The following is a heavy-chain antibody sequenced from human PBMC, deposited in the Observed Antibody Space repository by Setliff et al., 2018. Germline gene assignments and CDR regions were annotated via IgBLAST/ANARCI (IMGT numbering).Heavy chain of an antibody. D-gene: IGHD6-6*01. CDR1: GVSFGSGTYY. J-gene: IGHJ6*02. V-gene: IGHV4-61*10. CDR3: STAEGDSSSFYHNMDV. CDR2: IQNTGNT. Sequence: PSETLSLTCTVSGVSFGSGTYYWSWIRQPAGKGLEWIGLIQNTGNTNYNPSLQSRVTISADTSKNQFSLNLSSVTAADTAVYYCSTAEGDSSSFYHNMDVWGQGSTVTVSS.